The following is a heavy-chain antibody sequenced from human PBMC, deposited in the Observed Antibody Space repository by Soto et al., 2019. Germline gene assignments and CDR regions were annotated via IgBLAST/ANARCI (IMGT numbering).Heavy chain of an antibody. V-gene: IGHV4-4*02. CDR2: IYHSGST. CDR1: GGSISSSNG. CDR3: ARTEGFGELFG. Sequence: SETLSLTCAGSGGSISSSNGWSWVRQPPGKGLEWSGEIYHSGSTNYDPSLKSRVTISVDKSKNQFSLKLSSVTAADTAVYYCARTEGFGELFGWGQGTLVTVSS. J-gene: IGHJ4*02. D-gene: IGHD3-10*01.